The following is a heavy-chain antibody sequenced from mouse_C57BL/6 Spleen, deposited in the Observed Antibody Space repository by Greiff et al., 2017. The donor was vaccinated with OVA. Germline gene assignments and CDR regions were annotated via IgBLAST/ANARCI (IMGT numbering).Heavy chain of an antibody. CDR3: AGGSSGSFYAMDY. J-gene: IGHJ4*01. V-gene: IGHV1-52*01. CDR2: IDPSDSET. Sequence: VQLQQPGAELVRPGSSVKLSCKASGYTFTSYWMHWVKQRPIQGLEWIGNIDPSDSETHYNQKFKDKATLTVDKSSSTAYMQLSSLTSEDSAVYYCAGGSSGSFYAMDYWGQGTSVTVSS. CDR1: GYTFTSYW. D-gene: IGHD3-2*02.